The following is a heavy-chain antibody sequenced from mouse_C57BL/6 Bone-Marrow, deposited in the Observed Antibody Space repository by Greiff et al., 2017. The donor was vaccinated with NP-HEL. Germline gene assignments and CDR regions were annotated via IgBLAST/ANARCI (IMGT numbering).Heavy chain of an antibody. CDR1: GFNIKDDY. J-gene: IGHJ4*01. CDR3: TYYLYAMDY. CDR2: IDPENGDT. D-gene: IGHD1-1*01. V-gene: IGHV14-4*01. Sequence: VQLQQSGAELVRPGASVKLSCTASGFNIKDDYMHWVKQRPEQGLEWIGWIDPENGDTEYASKFQGKATITADTSSNTASLQLSSLTSEDTAVYYCTYYLYAMDYWGQGTSVTVSS.